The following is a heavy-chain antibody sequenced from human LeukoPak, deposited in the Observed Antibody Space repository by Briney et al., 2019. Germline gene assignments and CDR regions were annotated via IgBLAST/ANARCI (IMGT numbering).Heavy chain of an antibody. Sequence: GGSLRLSCAASGFTSSSYAMSWVRQAPGKGLEWVSAISGSGDSTYYADSVKGRFTISRDNSKNTLYLQMNSLRAEDTAVYYCAKGELWFGESYYFDYWGQGTLVTVSS. CDR3: AKGELWFGESYYFDY. CDR2: ISGSGDST. CDR1: GFTSSSYA. V-gene: IGHV3-23*01. J-gene: IGHJ4*02. D-gene: IGHD3-10*01.